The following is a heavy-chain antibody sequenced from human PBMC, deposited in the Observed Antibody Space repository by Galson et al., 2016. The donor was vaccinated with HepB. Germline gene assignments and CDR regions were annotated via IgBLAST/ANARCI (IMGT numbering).Heavy chain of an antibody. CDR3: ANYHQPSGYYYGIDV. CDR2: IYYTGTT. D-gene: IGHD1-26*01. V-gene: IGHV4-39*02. J-gene: IGHJ4*02. Sequence: SETLSLTCTVSGGSIIINNYYWAWIRQPPGKGLEWIGTIYYTGTTWYNPSPRSRVTLSVDTSRDHFSLNLNSLTAADPAVYYCANYHQPSGYYYGIDVWGQGTLVTVSS. CDR1: GGSIIINNYY.